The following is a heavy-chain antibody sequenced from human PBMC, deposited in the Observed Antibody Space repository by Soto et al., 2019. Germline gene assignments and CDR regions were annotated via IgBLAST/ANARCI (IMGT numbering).Heavy chain of an antibody. CDR3: AGYGQQLPDY. V-gene: IGHV4-34*01. CDR2: INHSGST. D-gene: IGHD6-13*01. CDR1: GGSFSGYY. J-gene: IGHJ4*02. Sequence: QVQLQQWGAGLLKPSESLSLTCAVYGGSFSGYYWSWIRQPPGKGLEWIGEINHSGSTNYSPSLKSRVTISVDTSKNPFSLKLSSVTAADTAVYYCAGYGQQLPDYCGQGTLVTVSS.